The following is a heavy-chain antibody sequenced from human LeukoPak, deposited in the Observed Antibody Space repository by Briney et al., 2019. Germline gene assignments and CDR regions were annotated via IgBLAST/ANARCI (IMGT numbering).Heavy chain of an antibody. V-gene: IGHV4-34*01. CDR2: IYYSGST. D-gene: IGHD3-9*01. CDR1: GGSFSGYY. J-gene: IGHJ4*02. Sequence: SETLSLTCAVYGGSFSGYYWSWIRQPPGKGLEWIGSIYYSGSTYYNPSLKSRVTISVDTSKNQFSLKLSSVTAADTAVYYCARLPYDNWGQGTLVTVSS. CDR3: ARLPYDN.